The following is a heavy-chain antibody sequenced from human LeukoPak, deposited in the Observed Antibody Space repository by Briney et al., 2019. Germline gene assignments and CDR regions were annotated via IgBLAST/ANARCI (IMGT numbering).Heavy chain of an antibody. V-gene: IGHV1-46*01. D-gene: IGHD4-23*01. CDR1: GYTFTSYY. J-gene: IGHJ2*01. CDR3: ARLNDYGGNSGPNKGWYFDL. Sequence: ASVKVSCKASGYTFTSYYMHWVRQAPGQGLEWMGIINPSGGSTSYAQKFQGRVTMTRDTSTSTVYMELSSLRSEDTAVYYCARLNDYGGNSGPNKGWYFDLWGRGTLVTVSS. CDR2: INPSGGST.